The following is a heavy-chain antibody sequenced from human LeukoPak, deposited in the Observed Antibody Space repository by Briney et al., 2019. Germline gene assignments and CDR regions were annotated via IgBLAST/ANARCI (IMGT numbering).Heavy chain of an antibody. J-gene: IGHJ3*02. CDR2: ISSSSSTI. Sequence: GGSLRLSCAASGFTFSSYSMNWVRKAPGKGLEWVSYISSSSSTIYYADSVKGRFTISRDNAKNSLYLQMNSLRAEDTAVYYCARDGGIAAAEAFDIWGQGTMVTVSS. V-gene: IGHV3-48*01. D-gene: IGHD6-13*01. CDR1: GFTFSSYS. CDR3: ARDGGIAAAEAFDI.